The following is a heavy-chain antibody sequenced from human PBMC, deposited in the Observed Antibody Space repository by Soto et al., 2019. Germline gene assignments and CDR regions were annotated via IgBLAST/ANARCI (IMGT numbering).Heavy chain of an antibody. Sequence: EVQLVESGGGLVQPGGSLRLSCTASGLTVSNTYMSWVRQAPGEGLEWVSLIYSGGSTDYADSVKGRFTISRDNSXNTLYLQMNSLRAEDTAVYYWARLAITTTTRALDYWGQGTLVTVSS. CDR3: ARLAITTTTRALDY. J-gene: IGHJ4*02. V-gene: IGHV3-66*01. D-gene: IGHD1-20*01. CDR2: IYSGGST. CDR1: GLTVSNTY.